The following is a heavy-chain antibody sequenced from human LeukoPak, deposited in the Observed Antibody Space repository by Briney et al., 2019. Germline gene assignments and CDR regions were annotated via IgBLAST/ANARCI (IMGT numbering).Heavy chain of an antibody. CDR2: INHSGST. CDR3: ARGRNREGLVVVTIQYHFDY. D-gene: IGHD3-22*01. V-gene: IGHV4-34*01. Sequence: SETLSLTCAVYGGSFSGHYWSWIRQPPGKGLEWIGEINHSGSTNYNPSLKSRVTISVDTSKNQFSLKLSSVTAADTAVYYCARGRNREGLVVVTIQYHFDYWGQGTLVTVSS. J-gene: IGHJ4*02. CDR1: GGSFSGHY.